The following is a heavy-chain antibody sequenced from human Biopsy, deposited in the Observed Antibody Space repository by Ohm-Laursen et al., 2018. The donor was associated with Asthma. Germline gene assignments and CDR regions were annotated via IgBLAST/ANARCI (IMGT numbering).Heavy chain of an antibody. V-gene: IGHV1-69*13. CDR2: IIPIFGTA. CDR3: ARDPHNSYLASLRTKFNYYYYGMDV. J-gene: IGHJ6*02. CDR1: GGTFSSYA. D-gene: IGHD1-7*01. Sequence: GASVKVSCKASGGTFSSYAISWVRQAPGQGLEWMGGIIPIFGTANYAQKFPGRVTITADESTSTAYMELSSLRSEDTAVYYCARDPHNSYLASLRTKFNYYYYGMDVWGQGTTVTVSS.